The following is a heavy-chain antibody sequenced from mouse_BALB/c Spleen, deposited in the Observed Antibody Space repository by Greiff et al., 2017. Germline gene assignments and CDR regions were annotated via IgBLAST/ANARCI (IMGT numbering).Heavy chain of an antibody. D-gene: IGHD2-3*01. CDR3: ARGGLLLDFDY. J-gene: IGHJ2*01. V-gene: IGHV1S81*02. Sequence: QVQLQQPGAELVKPGASVKLSCKASGYTFTSYWMHWVKQRPGQGLEWIGEINPSNGRTNYNEKFKSKATLTVDKSSSTAYMQLSSLTSEDSAVYYCARGGLLLDFDYWGQGTTLTVSS. CDR1: GYTFTSYW. CDR2: INPSNGRT.